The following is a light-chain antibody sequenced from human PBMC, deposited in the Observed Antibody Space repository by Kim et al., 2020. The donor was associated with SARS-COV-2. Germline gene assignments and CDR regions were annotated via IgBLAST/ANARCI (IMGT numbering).Light chain of an antibody. V-gene: IGKV3-11*01. J-gene: IGKJ2*03. CDR3: RQRSNWYS. CDR1: QSVSSY. Sequence: LFLSPGERATLSCRTSQSVSSYFGWYQKKPGQAPRLLIYDASIRATGIPARFSGSGSGTDFTLTISSLEPEDFAVYYCRQRSNWYSFGQGTKLEI. CDR2: DAS.